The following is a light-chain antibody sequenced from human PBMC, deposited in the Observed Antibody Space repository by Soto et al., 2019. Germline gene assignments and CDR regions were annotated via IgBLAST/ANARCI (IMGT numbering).Light chain of an antibody. CDR2: AAS. CDR3: LLDFRYFWG. V-gene: IGKV1-6*01. Sequence: AIQLTQSPSSLSASVGDRVTITCRAGEAIRSALGWYQQKPGKVPKLLIYAASILQSGVPSRFSGSGSGTDFTLTISSLQPEDFATYYCLLDFRYFWGFGQGTKV. CDR1: EAIRSA. J-gene: IGKJ1*01.